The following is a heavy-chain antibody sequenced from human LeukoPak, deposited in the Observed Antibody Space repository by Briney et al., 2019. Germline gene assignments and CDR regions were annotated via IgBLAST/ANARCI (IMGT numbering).Heavy chain of an antibody. CDR3: ATAEPRRYCSGGSCYVDDY. CDR1: GGTFSSYA. V-gene: IGHV1-69*06. J-gene: IGHJ4*02. Sequence: SVKVSCKASGGTFSSYAISWVRQAPGQGLEWMGGIIPIFGTANYAQKFQGRVTMTEDTSTDTAYMELSSLRSEDTAVYYCATAEPRRYCSGGSCYVDDYWGQGTLVTVSS. D-gene: IGHD2-15*01. CDR2: IIPIFGTA.